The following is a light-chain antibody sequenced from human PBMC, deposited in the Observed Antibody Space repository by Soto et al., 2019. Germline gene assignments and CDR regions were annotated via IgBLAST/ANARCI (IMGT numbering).Light chain of an antibody. CDR2: DAS. V-gene: IGKV3-11*01. CDR1: RSVSRY. CDR3: QQRSNWPPFT. J-gene: IGKJ3*01. Sequence: EFVLTQSPGTLSLSPGERATLSCRSSRSVSRYLAWYQQKPGQAPRLLIFDASNRATGIPARFSGSGSGTEFTLTISSLEPEDFAVYYCQQRSNWPPFTFGPGTKVDIK.